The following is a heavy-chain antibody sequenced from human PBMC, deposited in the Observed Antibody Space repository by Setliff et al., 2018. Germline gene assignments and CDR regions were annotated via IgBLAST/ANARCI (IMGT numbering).Heavy chain of an antibody. J-gene: IGHJ4*02. CDR2: INPSSGRT. Sequence: ASVKVSCKASGGTFSSYAISWVRQAPGQGLEWMGTINPSSGRTSYAQKFQGRVTMTRDTSTSTVYMDMSSLRSEDTAVYYCARTTTPSWIQLWFDYWGQGTLVTVSS. D-gene: IGHD5-18*01. CDR3: ARTTTPSWIQLWFDY. CDR1: GGTFSSYA. V-gene: IGHV1-46*01.